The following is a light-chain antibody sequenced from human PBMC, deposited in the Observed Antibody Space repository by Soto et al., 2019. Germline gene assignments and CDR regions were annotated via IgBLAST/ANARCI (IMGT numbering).Light chain of an antibody. CDR1: QSVSSSY. J-gene: IGKJ4*01. CDR2: GAS. CDR3: QQYGSSQVLT. V-gene: IGKV3-20*01. Sequence: EIVLTQSPGTLSLSPGERATLSCRASQSVSSSYLAWYQQKPGQAPRLLIYGASSRATGIPDRFSGSGSGTDFTLTISRLEPEDFAVYYCQQYGSSQVLTLGGGTKVEIK.